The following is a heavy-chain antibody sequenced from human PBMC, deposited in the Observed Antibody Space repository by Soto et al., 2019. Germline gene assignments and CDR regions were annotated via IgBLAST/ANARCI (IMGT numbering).Heavy chain of an antibody. CDR1: GASIRTYS. CDR3: AKDQSGAADI. D-gene: IGHD7-27*01. CDR2: MYTNGRT. J-gene: IGHJ3*02. Sequence: SETLSLTCSVSGASIRTYSWSWIRQSAGKGLEWIGHMYTNGRTNYIPSLKSRITMSVDTSKNQFSLNLKFVTAADTAVYFCAKDQSGAADIWGQGTMVTVSS. V-gene: IGHV4-4*07.